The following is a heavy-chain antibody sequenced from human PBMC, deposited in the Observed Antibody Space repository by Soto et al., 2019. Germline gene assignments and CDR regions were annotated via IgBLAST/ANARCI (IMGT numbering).Heavy chain of an antibody. J-gene: IGHJ4*02. D-gene: IGHD6-19*01. V-gene: IGHV3-23*01. CDR2: ISGIGGST. CDR1: GFTFSSYA. Sequence: GGSLSLSCAASGFTFSSYAMSWFRQAPGKGLEWVSAISGIGGSTYYADSVKGRFTISRDNSKNTLYLQMNSLRAEDTAVYYCAKRSGWSISYWGQGTLVTVSS. CDR3: AKRSGWSISY.